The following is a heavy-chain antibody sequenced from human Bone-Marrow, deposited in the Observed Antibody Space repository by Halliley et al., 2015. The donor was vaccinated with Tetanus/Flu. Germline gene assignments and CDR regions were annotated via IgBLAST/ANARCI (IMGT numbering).Heavy chain of an antibody. CDR2: MSSDGRS. V-gene: IGHV3-66*01. CDR3: AWGKSGYSAFDI. J-gene: IGHJ3*02. Sequence: EWVSVMSSDGRSFFAVFVKGRFILSRNNSKNTLYLQMNNLRAEDSAVYYCAWGKSGYSAFDIWGQGTLVTVSS. D-gene: IGHD6-13*01.